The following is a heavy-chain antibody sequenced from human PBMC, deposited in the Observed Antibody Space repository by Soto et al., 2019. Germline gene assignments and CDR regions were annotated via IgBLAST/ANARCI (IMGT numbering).Heavy chain of an antibody. CDR1: GFTFSSYS. J-gene: IGHJ6*03. Sequence: ESGGGLVKPGGSLRLSCAASGFTFSSYSMNWVRQAPGKGLEWVSSISSSSSHIYYADSVKGRFTISRDNAKNSLYLQMNSLRAEDTAVYYCARPGHYYYYYMDVWGKGTTVTVSS. CDR2: ISSSSSHI. CDR3: ARPGHYYYYYMDV. V-gene: IGHV3-21*01.